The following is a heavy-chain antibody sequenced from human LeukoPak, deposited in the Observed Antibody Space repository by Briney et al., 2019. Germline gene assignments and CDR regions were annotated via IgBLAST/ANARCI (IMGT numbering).Heavy chain of an antibody. V-gene: IGHV1-2*02. J-gene: IGHJ4*02. CDR3: ATTGSGSYLSYYFDY. CDR1: GYTFTGYY. CDR2: INPNSGGT. D-gene: IGHD3-10*01. Sequence: ASVKVSCKASGYTFTGYYMHWVRQAPGQGLEWMGWINPNSGGTNYAQKFQGRVTMTEDTSTDTAYMELSSLRSEDTAVYYCATTGSGSYLSYYFDYWGQGTLVTVSS.